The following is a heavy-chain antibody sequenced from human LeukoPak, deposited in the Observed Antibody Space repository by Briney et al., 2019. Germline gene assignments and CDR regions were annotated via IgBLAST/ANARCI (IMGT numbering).Heavy chain of an antibody. D-gene: IGHD1-14*01. CDR3: AKDRRNDFDY. Sequence: GGSLRLSCAASGVTFDDYTMHWVRQAPGKGLEWVSGISWNSGSIGYADSVKGRFTISRDNAKSSLYLQMNSLRAEDTAFYYCAKDRRNDFDYWGQGILVTVSS. CDR2: ISWNSGSI. V-gene: IGHV3-9*01. J-gene: IGHJ4*02. CDR1: GVTFDDYT.